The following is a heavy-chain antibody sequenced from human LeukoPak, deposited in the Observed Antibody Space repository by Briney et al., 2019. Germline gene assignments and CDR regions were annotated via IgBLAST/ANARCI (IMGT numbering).Heavy chain of an antibody. J-gene: IGHJ5*02. Sequence: SQTLSLTCTVSGGSISSGGYCWSWIRQHPGKGLEWIGYIYYSGSTYYNPSLKSRVTISVDTSKNQFSLKLSSVTAADTAVYYCASTHDYGDYGGFDPWGQGTLVTVSS. CDR3: ASTHDYGDYGGFDP. D-gene: IGHD4-17*01. CDR1: GGSISSGGYC. CDR2: IYYSGST. V-gene: IGHV4-31*03.